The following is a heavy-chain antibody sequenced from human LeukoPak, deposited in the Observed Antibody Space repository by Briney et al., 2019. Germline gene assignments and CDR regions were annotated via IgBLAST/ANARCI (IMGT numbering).Heavy chain of an antibody. Sequence: ASVKVSCKASGYTFTGYYMHWVRQAPGQGLEWMGWINPNSGGTNYAQKFQGWVTMTRDTSISTAYMELSRLRSDDTAVYYCARDRAIAATNGMDVWGQGTTVTVSS. V-gene: IGHV1-2*04. CDR3: ARDRAIAATNGMDV. D-gene: IGHD6-6*01. CDR2: INPNSGGT. CDR1: GYTFTGYY. J-gene: IGHJ6*02.